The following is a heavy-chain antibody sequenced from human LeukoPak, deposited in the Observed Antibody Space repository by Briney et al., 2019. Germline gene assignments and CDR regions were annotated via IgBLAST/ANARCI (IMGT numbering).Heavy chain of an antibody. CDR3: ARDPGYSSTGVDAFDI. D-gene: IGHD6-13*01. J-gene: IGHJ3*02. Sequence: PGGSLRLSCTASGFVFSIYEMDWVRQAPGKGLEWVSYTSSSGSYIQYAESVKGRFTISRDNAEKSLFLQMNSPRDEDTAVYYCARDPGYSSTGVDAFDIWGRGTMVTVSS. V-gene: IGHV3-48*03. CDR1: GFVFSIYE. CDR2: TSSSGSYI.